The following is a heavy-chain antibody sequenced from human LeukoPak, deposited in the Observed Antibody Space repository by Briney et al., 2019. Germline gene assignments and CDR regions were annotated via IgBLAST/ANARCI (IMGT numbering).Heavy chain of an antibody. CDR2: ISSSGRST. V-gene: IGHV3-23*01. D-gene: IGHD3-10*01. Sequence: PGGSLRLSCAASGFTVSSNYMSWVRQAPGKGLEWVSAISSSGRSTYYADSVKGRFAISRDNSKNTLYLQMNSLRAEDTAVYYCAPSPTPIIIYYFDNWGQGTLVTVSS. CDR1: GFTVSSNY. J-gene: IGHJ4*02. CDR3: APSPTPIIIYYFDN.